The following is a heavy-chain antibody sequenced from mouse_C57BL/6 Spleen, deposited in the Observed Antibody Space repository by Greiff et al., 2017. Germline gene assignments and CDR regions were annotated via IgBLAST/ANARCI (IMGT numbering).Heavy chain of an antibody. CDR2: IYPSDSET. CDR1: GYTFTSYR. D-gene: IGHD2-3*01. V-gene: IGHV1-61*01. J-gene: IGHJ2*01. CDR3: ARSDGNYFDY. Sequence: QVQLQQPGAELVRPGSSVKLSCKASGYTFTSYRLDWVKQRPGQGLEWIGNIYPSDSETHYNQKFKDKATLTVDKSSSTAYMQLSSLTSEDSAVYYCARSDGNYFDYWGQGTTLTVSS.